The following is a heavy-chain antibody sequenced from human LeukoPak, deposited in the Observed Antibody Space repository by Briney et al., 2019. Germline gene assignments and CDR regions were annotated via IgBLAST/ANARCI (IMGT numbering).Heavy chain of an antibody. CDR3: ARDAGCCSSTSCKLYYYGMDV. J-gene: IGHJ6*02. V-gene: IGHV1-2*02. Sequence: ASVKVSCKASGYTFTGYYMHWVRQAPGQGLEWMGWINPNSGGTNYAQKFQGRVTMTRDTSISTAYMELSRLRSDDTAVYYCARDAGCCSSTSCKLYYYGMDVWGQGTTVTVSS. CDR2: INPNSGGT. D-gene: IGHD2-2*01. CDR1: GYTFTGYY.